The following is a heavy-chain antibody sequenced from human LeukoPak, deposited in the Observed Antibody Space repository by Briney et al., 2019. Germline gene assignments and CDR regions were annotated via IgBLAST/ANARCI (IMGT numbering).Heavy chain of an antibody. CDR1: GFTFSSYA. CDR2: ISGSGGST. V-gene: IGHV3-23*01. J-gene: IGHJ3*02. D-gene: IGHD2-21*02. Sequence: PGGSLRLSCAASGFTFSSYAMSWVRQAPGKGLEWVSAISGSGGSTYYADSVKGRFTISRDNSKHTLYLQMNSLRAEDTAVYYCAKDPSVVTTFRNAYDIWGQGAMVTVSS. CDR3: AKDPSVVTTFRNAYDI.